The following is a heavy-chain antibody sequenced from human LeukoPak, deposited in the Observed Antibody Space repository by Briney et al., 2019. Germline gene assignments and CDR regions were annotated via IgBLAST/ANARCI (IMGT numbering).Heavy chain of an antibody. Sequence: PSETLSLTCTVSGGSISSYYWSWIRQPPGKGLEWIGYIYYSGSTNYNPSLKSRVTISVATTKNQFSLKLSSVTAADTAVDYCAGQISSSWYWWFDPWGQGTLVTVSS. CDR2: IYYSGST. CDR3: AGQISSSWYWWFDP. D-gene: IGHD6-13*01. CDR1: GGSISSYY. V-gene: IGHV4-59*01. J-gene: IGHJ5*02.